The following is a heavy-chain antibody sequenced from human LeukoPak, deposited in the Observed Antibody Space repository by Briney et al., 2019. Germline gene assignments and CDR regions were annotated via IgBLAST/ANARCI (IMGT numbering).Heavy chain of an antibody. CDR3: ARDRRDSSGYYYYAMDV. V-gene: IGHV1-2*02. CDR1: EYTFADYY. Sequence: ASVKVSCKAFEYTFADYYVHWVRQAPGQGLEWMGWINPNSGGTNYAQKFQGRVAMTRDTSISTAYMELSRLRSDDTAVYYCARDRRDSSGYYYYAMDVWGKGTTVTVSS. J-gene: IGHJ6*04. CDR2: INPNSGGT. D-gene: IGHD6-19*01.